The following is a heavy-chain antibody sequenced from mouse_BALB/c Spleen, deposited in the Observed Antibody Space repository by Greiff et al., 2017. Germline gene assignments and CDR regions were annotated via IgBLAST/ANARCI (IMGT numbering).Heavy chain of an antibody. Sequence: EVHLVESGGGLVQPGGSRKLSCAASGFTFSSFGMHWVRQAPEKGLEWVAYISSGSSTIYYADTVKGRFTISRDNPKNTLFLQMTSLRSEDTAMYYCARVHYYGSSWVYAMDYWGQGTSVTVSS. CDR2: ISSGSSTI. V-gene: IGHV5-17*02. CDR3: ARVHYYGSSWVYAMDY. CDR1: GFTFSSFG. J-gene: IGHJ4*01. D-gene: IGHD1-1*01.